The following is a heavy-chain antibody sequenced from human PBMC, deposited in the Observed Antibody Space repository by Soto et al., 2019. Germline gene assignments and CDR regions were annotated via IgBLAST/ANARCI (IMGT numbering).Heavy chain of an antibody. Sequence: EVQLVESGGGLVQPGRSLRLSCAASGFTFDDYAMHWVRQAPGKGLEWVSGISWNSGSIGYADSVKGRFTISRDNAKNSLYLQMNSLRAEDTALYYWAKDVGGNYYYYYYMDVWGKGTTVTVSS. D-gene: IGHD2-15*01. CDR2: ISWNSGSI. J-gene: IGHJ6*03. V-gene: IGHV3-9*01. CDR1: GFTFDDYA. CDR3: AKDVGGNYYYYYYMDV.